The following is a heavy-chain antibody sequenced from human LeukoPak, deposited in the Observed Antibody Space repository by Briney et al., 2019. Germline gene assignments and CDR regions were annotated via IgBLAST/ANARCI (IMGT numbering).Heavy chain of an antibody. V-gene: IGHV4-59*01. J-gene: IGHJ4*02. D-gene: IGHD1-26*01. CDR2: INYSGST. CDR1: GGSISSYY. Sequence: SETLSLTCTVSGGSISSYYWSWIRQPPGKGLEWIGYINYSGSTNYNPSLKSRVTISVDTSKNQFSLKLSSVTAADTAVYYCARADYSGFDYWGQGTLVTVSS. CDR3: ARADYSGFDY.